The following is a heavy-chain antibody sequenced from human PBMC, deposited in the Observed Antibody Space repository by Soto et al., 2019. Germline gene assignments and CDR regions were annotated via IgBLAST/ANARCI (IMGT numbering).Heavy chain of an antibody. CDR3: AKVPGLRYYFDY. Sequence: PGGSLRLSCAASGFTFRSYAMTWVRRAPGKGLELVSIISGSGGNTYYADSVKGRFTISRDNSKNTVYLQMSSLRAEDTAVYYCAKVPGLRYYFDYWGQGTRVTVSS. D-gene: IGHD3-16*02. J-gene: IGHJ4*02. CDR1: GFTFRSYA. V-gene: IGHV3-23*01. CDR2: ISGSGGNT.